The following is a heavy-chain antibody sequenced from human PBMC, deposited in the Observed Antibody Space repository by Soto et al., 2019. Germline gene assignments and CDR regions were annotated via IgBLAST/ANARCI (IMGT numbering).Heavy chain of an antibody. V-gene: IGHV3-30*04. CDR3: ARELERVFDY. CDR1: GFPFSSYA. J-gene: IGHJ4*02. D-gene: IGHD1-1*01. CDR2: IAYDGRNK. Sequence: PGGSLRLSCAASGFPFSSYAMHWVRQAPGKGLEWVAVIAYDGRNKYYADSVKGRFTISRDNSKNTLYLQMNSLRIEDTAVYYCARELERVFDYWGQGTLVTVSS.